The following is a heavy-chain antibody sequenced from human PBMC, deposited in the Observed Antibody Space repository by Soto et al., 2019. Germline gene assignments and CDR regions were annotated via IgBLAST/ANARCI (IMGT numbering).Heavy chain of an antibody. CDR1: GFAFNHYT. Sequence: DVHLVESGGGVVKPGGSLRLSCAGSGFAFNHYTMNWVRQAPGKRLEWVSSISRSNSYIKYADSVKGRFTVSRDNAKNSLYLQMSSRRVEDSAIYYCARRLLSGLMVGSNFDYWGQGTLVTVSS. CDR2: ISRSNSYI. J-gene: IGHJ4*02. V-gene: IGHV3-21*01. CDR3: ARRLLSGLMVGSNFDY. D-gene: IGHD2-8*01.